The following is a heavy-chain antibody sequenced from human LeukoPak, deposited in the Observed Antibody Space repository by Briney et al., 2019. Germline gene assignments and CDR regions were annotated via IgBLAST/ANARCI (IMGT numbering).Heavy chain of an antibody. CDR3: TRCESSGWYVYNWFDP. Sequence: GGSLRLSCTASGFTFGDYAMSWFRQAPGKGLEWVGFIRSKAYGGTTEYAASVKGRFTISRDDSKSIAYLQMSSLKTEDTAVYYCTRCESSGWYVYNWFDPWGQGTLVTVSS. CDR2: IRSKAYGGTT. J-gene: IGHJ5*02. V-gene: IGHV3-49*03. CDR1: GFTFGDYA. D-gene: IGHD6-19*01.